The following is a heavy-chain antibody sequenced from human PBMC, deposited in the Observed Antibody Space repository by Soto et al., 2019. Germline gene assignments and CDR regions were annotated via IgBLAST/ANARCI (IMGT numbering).Heavy chain of an antibody. J-gene: IGHJ6*02. CDR1: GFTVTSYS. CDR3: ARDYYDGSGNYYRADYYHYGMDV. Sequence: GCVRLSCSDSGFTVTSYSMSWGRQAPGEGVEWVSLIYNGGNTNYADSVKGRFTISRDNPKNTLYLQMNSLRAEDTAVYYCARDYYDGSGNYYRADYYHYGMDVWRQGSTVTVSS. D-gene: IGHD3-10*01. V-gene: IGHV3-53*05. CDR2: IYNGGNT.